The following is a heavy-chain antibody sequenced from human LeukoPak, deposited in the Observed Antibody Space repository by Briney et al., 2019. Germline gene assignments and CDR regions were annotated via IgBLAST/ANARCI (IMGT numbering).Heavy chain of an antibody. CDR2: IRGSGSSR. CDR1: GFIFSSYA. J-gene: IGHJ4*02. V-gene: IGHV3-23*01. CDR3: AKDIAAAGDY. Sequence: GGSLTLSCAASGFIFSSYAVTWVRRSPGKGLEWVSVIRGSGSSRYYADSVKGRFTISRDNSKNTVFLQMNSLRVEDPAIYYCAKDIAAAGDYWGEGTLVTVSS. D-gene: IGHD6-13*01.